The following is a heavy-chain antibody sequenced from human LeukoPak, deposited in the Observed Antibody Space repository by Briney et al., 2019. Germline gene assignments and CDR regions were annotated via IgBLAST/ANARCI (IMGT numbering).Heavy chain of an antibody. D-gene: IGHD6-19*01. V-gene: IGHV1-18*01. J-gene: IGHJ3*02. CDR3: ARAGGWAREDYKGEAFDI. CDR1: GYTFTNFG. CDR2: ISVYNGNT. Sequence: ASVKVSCKASGYTFTNFGISWVRQAPGQGLAWMGWISVYNGNTNYAEKVQGRVTMTADTSTRTAYMELRSLRSDDTAVYYCARAGGWAREDYKGEAFDIWGQGTKVTVSS.